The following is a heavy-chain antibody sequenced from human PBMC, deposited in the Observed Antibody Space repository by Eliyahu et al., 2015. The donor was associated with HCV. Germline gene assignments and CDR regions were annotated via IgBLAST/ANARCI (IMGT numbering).Heavy chain of an antibody. J-gene: IGHJ3*02. Sequence: QVQLQQWGAGLLKPSETLSLTCAVYGGSFSGYYWSWIRQPPGKGLEWIGEINHSGSTNYNPSLKSRVTISVDTSKNQFSLKLSSVTAADTAVYYCARAKWLRFPRTASAAKPTDAFDIWGQGTMVTVSS. CDR1: GGSFSGYY. CDR2: INHSGST. V-gene: IGHV4-34*01. CDR3: ARAKWLRFPRTASAAKPTDAFDI. D-gene: IGHD5-12*01.